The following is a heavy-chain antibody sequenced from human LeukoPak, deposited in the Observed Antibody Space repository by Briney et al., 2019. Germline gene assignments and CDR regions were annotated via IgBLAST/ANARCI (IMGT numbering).Heavy chain of an antibody. D-gene: IGHD3-10*01. J-gene: IGHJ4*02. Sequence: GASVKVSCKASGYTFTGYYMHWVRQAPGQGLEWMGWINPNSGGTNYAQKFQGRVTMTRNTSISTAYMELSSLRSEDTAVYYCAISLPYYYGSGSYYWGQGTLVTVSS. CDR2: INPNSGGT. V-gene: IGHV1-2*02. CDR1: GYTFTGYY. CDR3: AISLPYYYGSGSYY.